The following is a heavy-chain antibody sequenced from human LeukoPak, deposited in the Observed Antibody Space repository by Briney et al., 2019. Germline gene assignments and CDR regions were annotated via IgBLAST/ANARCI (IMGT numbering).Heavy chain of an antibody. D-gene: IGHD3-22*01. CDR2: FDPEDGET. J-gene: IGHJ4*02. CDR3: ATDPPGGSYYDSSGYYGNDY. V-gene: IGHV1-24*01. Sequence: ASVKVSCKVSGYTLTELPMHWVRQAPGKGLEWMGGFDPEDGETIYAQKFQGRVTMTEDTSTDTAYMELSSLRSEDTAVYYCATDPPGGSYYDSSGYYGNDYWGQGTLVTVSS. CDR1: GYTLTELP.